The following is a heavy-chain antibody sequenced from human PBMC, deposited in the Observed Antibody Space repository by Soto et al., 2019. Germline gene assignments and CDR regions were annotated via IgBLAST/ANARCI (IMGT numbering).Heavy chain of an antibody. D-gene: IGHD4-17*01. Sequence: LSLTCAASGFTFSDYYMSWIRQAPGKGLEWVSYISSSGSTIYYADSVKGRFTISRDNAKNSLYLQMNSLRAEDTAVYYCARGKNPYGDSFDYWGQGTLVTVSS. V-gene: IGHV3-11*01. J-gene: IGHJ4*02. CDR3: ARGKNPYGDSFDY. CDR1: GFTFSDYY. CDR2: ISSSGSTI.